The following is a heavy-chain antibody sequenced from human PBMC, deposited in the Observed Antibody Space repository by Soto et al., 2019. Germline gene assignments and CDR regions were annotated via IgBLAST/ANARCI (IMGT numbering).Heavy chain of an antibody. D-gene: IGHD2-2*01. CDR1: GYTFTSYG. CDR3: ASSRYCISTSCPPSSFGYYYYGMDV. J-gene: IGHJ6*02. Sequence: GASLKVSCKASGYTFTSYGISWVRQAPGQGLEWMGWISAYNGNTNYAQKLQGRVTMTTDTSTSTAYMELRSLRSDDTAVYYCASSRYCISTSCPPSSFGYYYYGMDVWGQGTTVTVSS. CDR2: ISAYNGNT. V-gene: IGHV1-18*01.